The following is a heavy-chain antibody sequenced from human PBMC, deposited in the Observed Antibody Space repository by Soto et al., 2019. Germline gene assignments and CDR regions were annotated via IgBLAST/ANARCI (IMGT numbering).Heavy chain of an antibody. CDR2: IYDSGTT. J-gene: IGHJ4*02. CDR3: ARGVVTARVFNY. V-gene: IGHV4-30-2*01. Sequence: LSLTCAVSGGSISSGAYFWGWIRQPPGKGLEWIGHIYDSGTTYHNPSLRSRVTISVGRSKNQFSLRLSSLTAADTAVYFCARGVVTARVFNYWGRGTLVTVSS. CDR1: GGSISSGAYF. D-gene: IGHD2-15*01.